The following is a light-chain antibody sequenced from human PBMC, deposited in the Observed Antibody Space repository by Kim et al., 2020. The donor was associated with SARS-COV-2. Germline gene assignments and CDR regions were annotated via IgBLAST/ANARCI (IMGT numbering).Light chain of an antibody. Sequence: PGERATVSCRASQTVSSNYLAWYQQKPGQAPRLLIYGASSRATGIPDRFSGSGSETDFTLTISRLDPEDFAMYYCQQYGTSPLTFGGGTKVDIK. J-gene: IGKJ4*01. V-gene: IGKV3-20*01. CDR2: GAS. CDR1: QTVSSNY. CDR3: QQYGTSPLT.